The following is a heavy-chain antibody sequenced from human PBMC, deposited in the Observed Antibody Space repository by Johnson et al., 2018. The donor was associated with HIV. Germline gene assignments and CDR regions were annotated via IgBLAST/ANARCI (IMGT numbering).Heavy chain of an antibody. CDR2: ISYDGSKR. CDR1: RFTFSSYA. Sequence: QEQLVESGGGVVQPGRSLRLSCAASRFTFSSYAMHWVRQAPGKGLEWVAVISYDGSKRYYADSVRGRFTISRDNSKNMLYLQVNGLRVEDTAVFYCASGEDYGGNYGALDIWGQGTMVTVSS. D-gene: IGHD4-23*01. J-gene: IGHJ3*02. V-gene: IGHV3-30*01. CDR3: ASGEDYGGNYGALDI.